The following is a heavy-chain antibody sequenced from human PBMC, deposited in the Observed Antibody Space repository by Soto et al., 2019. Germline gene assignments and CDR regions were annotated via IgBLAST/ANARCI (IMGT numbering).Heavy chain of an antibody. CDR3: ARARSAAAGIFTAY. V-gene: IGHV3-11*01. CDR2: ISSSGSTI. CDR1: GFTFSDYY. Sequence: GGSLRLSCAASGFTFSDYYMSWVRQAPGKGLEWVSYISSSGSTIYYAGSVKGRFTISRDNAKNSLYLQMNSLRAEDTAVYYCARARSAAAGIFTAYWGQGTLVTVSS. D-gene: IGHD6-13*01. J-gene: IGHJ4*02.